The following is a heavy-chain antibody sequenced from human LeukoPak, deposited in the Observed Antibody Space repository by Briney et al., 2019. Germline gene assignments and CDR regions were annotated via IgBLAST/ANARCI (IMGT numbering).Heavy chain of an antibody. Sequence: GASVKVSCKTSGGTFSSYAISWVRQAPGQGLEWMGRIIPIFGTANYAQKFQGRVTITADKSTSTAYMELSSLRSEDTAVYYCARDWDYDILTGYYYFFDYWGQGTLVTVSS. CDR3: ARDWDYDILTGYYYFFDY. CDR2: IIPIFGTA. V-gene: IGHV1-69*06. D-gene: IGHD3-9*01. J-gene: IGHJ4*02. CDR1: GGTFSSYA.